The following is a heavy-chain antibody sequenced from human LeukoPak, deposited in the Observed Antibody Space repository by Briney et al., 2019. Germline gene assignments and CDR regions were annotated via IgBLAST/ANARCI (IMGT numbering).Heavy chain of an antibody. V-gene: IGHV3-30-3*02. CDR2: ISYDGSNK. D-gene: IGHD4-23*01. Sequence: PGGSLRLSCAASGFTFSSYAMHWVRQAPGKGLEWVAVISYDGSNKYYTDSVKGRFTISRDNSKNTLYLQMNSLRAEDTALYYCAKHRPRWAYDYRGQGTLVTVSS. CDR1: GFTFSSYA. J-gene: IGHJ4*02. CDR3: AKHRPRWAYDY.